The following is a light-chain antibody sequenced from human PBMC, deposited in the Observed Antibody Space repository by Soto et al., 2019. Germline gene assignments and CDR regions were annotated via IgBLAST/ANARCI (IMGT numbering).Light chain of an antibody. J-gene: IGKJ1*01. CDR1: QGISSY. CDR3: QQLNSYPWT. V-gene: IGKV1-9*01. CDR2: AAS. Sequence: IQLAQSPSSLSASVGDRFTITCRASQGISSYLAWYQQKPGKAPKLLIYAASTLQSGVPSRFSGSGSGTDFTLTISSLQPEDFATYSCQQLNSYPWTFGQGTKVDI.